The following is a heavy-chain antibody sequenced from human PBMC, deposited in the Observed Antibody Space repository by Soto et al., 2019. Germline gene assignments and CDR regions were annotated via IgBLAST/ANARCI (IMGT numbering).Heavy chain of an antibody. V-gene: IGHV3-23*01. J-gene: IGHJ4*02. CDR3: ANVPIWCSSTSCYTEGFDY. Sequence: EVQLLDSGGGLVQPGGSLRLSCTASGFTFSDYAMSWVRQPPGKGLEWVSVISAGGSTYYADSVKGRFTVSRANSKNTLYLRMNSLRAEDTDVYYCANVPIWCSSTSCYTEGFDYWGQGTLVTVSS. D-gene: IGHD2-2*02. CDR1: GFTFSDYA. CDR2: ISAGGST.